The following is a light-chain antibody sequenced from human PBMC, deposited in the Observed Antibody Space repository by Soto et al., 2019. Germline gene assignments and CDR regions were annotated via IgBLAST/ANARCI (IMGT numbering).Light chain of an antibody. V-gene: IGLV2-14*01. CDR1: SSDVGAYNS. Sequence: QSALTQPASVSGSPGQSIIISCTGTSSDVGAYNSVCWHQQHPGKAPKLMIYEVSNRPSGVSDRFSASKSGNTASLTISGLQADDEGDYYCSSFTRSNTWVFGGGTKLTVL. CDR2: EVS. J-gene: IGLJ3*02. CDR3: SSFTRSNTWV.